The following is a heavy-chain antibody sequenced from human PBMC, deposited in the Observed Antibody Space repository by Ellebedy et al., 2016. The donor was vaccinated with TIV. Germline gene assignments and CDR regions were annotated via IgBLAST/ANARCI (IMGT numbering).Heavy chain of an antibody. CDR1: GFSISSAYY. D-gene: IGHD4-23*01. CDR2: FYHGENT. J-gene: IGHJ2*01. V-gene: IGHV4-38-2*02. CDR3: ARLRHYGGDSVWFFDL. Sequence: MPSETLSLTCTVSGFSISSAYYWGWIRQPPGKGLEWIGSFYHGENTYYNPSLKSRVAISVDVPKNQFSLKLNSVTAADTAVYYCARLRHYGGDSVWFFDLWGRGTLVTVSS.